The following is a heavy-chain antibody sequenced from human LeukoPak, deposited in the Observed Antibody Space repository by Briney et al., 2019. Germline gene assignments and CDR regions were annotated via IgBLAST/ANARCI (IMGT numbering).Heavy chain of an antibody. Sequence: GGSLRLSCAASGFTFSSYGMNWVRQAPGKGLEWVSYISSSGSTIYYADSVKGRFTISRDNAKNSLYLQMNSLRAEDTAVYYCARGDSSGWYDVDYWGQGTLVTVSS. V-gene: IGHV3-48*04. CDR1: GFTFSSYG. D-gene: IGHD6-19*01. CDR2: ISSSGSTI. CDR3: ARGDSSGWYDVDY. J-gene: IGHJ4*02.